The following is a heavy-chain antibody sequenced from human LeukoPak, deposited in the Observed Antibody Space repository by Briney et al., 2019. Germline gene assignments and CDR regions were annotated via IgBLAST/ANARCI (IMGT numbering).Heavy chain of an antibody. CDR2: INPSGGST. J-gene: IGHJ3*02. V-gene: IGHV1-46*01. D-gene: IGHD2-15*01. CDR3: ARSTGSPDAFDI. Sequence: ASVTVSCKASGYTFTSYYMHWVRQAPGQGLEWMGIINPSGGSTSYAQKFQGRVTMTRDTSTSTVYMELSSLRSEDTAVYYCARSTGSPDAFDIWGQGTMVTVSS. CDR1: GYTFTSYY.